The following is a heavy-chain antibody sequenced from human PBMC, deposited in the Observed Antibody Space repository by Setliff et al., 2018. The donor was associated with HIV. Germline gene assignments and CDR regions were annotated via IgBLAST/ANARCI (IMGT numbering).Heavy chain of an antibody. CDR1: GGSISSGNYY. D-gene: IGHD3-22*01. Sequence: SETLSLTCTVSGGSISSGNYYWNWIRQPAGKGLEWIGRIYISGSTNYNPSLESRVTISLDTSKNQFSLKLRSVTAADTAVYYCAREDYYDSSGDAFDIWGQGTMVTVS. CDR2: IYISGST. V-gene: IGHV4-61*02. CDR3: AREDYYDSSGDAFDI. J-gene: IGHJ3*02.